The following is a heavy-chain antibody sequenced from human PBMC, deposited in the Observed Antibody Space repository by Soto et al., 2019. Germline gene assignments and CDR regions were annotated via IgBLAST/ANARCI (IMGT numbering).Heavy chain of an antibody. CDR1: GGSFSGYY. V-gene: IGHV4-34*01. CDR2: INHSGST. J-gene: IGHJ4*02. Sequence: KPSETLSLTCAVYGGSFSGYYWSWIRQPPGKGLEWIGEINHSGSTNYNPSLKSRVTISVDTSKNQFSLKLSSVTAADTAVYYCARGSLATLLTRLRYRGYYFDYWGQGTLVTVSS. D-gene: IGHD3-16*02. CDR3: ARGSLATLLTRLRYRGYYFDY.